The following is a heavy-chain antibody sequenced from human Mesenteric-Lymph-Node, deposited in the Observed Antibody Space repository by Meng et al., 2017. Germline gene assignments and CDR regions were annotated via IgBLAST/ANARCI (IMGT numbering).Heavy chain of an antibody. V-gene: IGHV3-11*04. CDR3: ARDHGFLNWFDP. CDR1: GFTFSYYY. D-gene: IGHD2/OR15-2a*01. CDR2: ISPTGGSL. J-gene: IGHJ5*02. Sequence: VALVESGGNLGKAGGSSRLSCAASGFTFSYYYMAWIRQPPGQGLEWVASISPTGGSLYYADSVKGRFSISRDNAKNSLSLEMNILRVEDTAVYYCARDHGFLNWFDPWGQGTLVTVSS.